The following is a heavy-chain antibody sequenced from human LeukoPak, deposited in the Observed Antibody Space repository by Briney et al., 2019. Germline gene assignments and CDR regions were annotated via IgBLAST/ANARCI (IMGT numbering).Heavy chain of an antibody. V-gene: IGHV1-24*01. CDR1: GYTLTELS. CDR2: FDPEDGET. D-gene: IGHD4-17*01. CDR3: ETVLGPPYGDYTFEY. J-gene: IGHJ4*02. Sequence: ASVKVSCKVSGYTLTELSMHWVRQAPGKGLEWMGGFDPEDGETIYAQKFQGRVTMTEDTSTDTAYMELSSLRSEDTAVYYCETVLGPPYGDYTFEYWGQGTLVTVSS.